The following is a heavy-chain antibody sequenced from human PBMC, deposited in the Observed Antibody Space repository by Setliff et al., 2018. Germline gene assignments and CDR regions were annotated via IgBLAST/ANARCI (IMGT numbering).Heavy chain of an antibody. CDR2: ISGYNGYT. Sequence: ASVKVSCRASGYTITNFALNWVRQAPGQGPEWMGWISGYNGYTVYAQKLQGRVTLTTDTSTGTAYMEVRSLRSDDTAQYYCVRDRAAIVVGPPTAAFDIWGQGTMVTVSS. V-gene: IGHV1-18*01. CDR3: VRDRAAIVVGPPTAAFDI. CDR1: GYTITNFA. D-gene: IGHD2-2*01. J-gene: IGHJ3*02.